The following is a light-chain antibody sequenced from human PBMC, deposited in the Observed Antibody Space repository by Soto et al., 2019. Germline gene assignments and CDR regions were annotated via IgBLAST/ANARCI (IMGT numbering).Light chain of an antibody. J-gene: IGLJ1*01. CDR1: RRDVGGYNY. V-gene: IGLV2-8*01. CDR2: EVT. Sequence: QSALTQPPSASGSPGQSVLISCTGTRRDVGGYNYVAWYQQHPGKAPKLMIYEVTKRPSGVTDRFSGSKSGNTAFLTVSGLQPGDESDYYCRSYVGTDVFVFATGTK. CDR3: RSYVGTDVFV.